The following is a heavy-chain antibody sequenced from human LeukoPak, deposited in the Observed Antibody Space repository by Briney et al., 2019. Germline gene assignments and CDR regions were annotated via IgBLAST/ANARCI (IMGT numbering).Heavy chain of an antibody. CDR3: AKALSSGWYDGDDYFDY. CDR1: GFTFSSYA. V-gene: IGHV3-23*01. J-gene: IGHJ4*02. D-gene: IGHD6-19*01. CDR2: ISGSGGST. Sequence: GGSLRLSCAASGFTFSSYAMSWVRQAPGKGLEWVSAISGSGGSTYYADSVKGRLTTSRDNSKNTLYLQMNSLRAEDTAVYYCAKALSSGWYDGDDYFDYWGQGTLVTVSS.